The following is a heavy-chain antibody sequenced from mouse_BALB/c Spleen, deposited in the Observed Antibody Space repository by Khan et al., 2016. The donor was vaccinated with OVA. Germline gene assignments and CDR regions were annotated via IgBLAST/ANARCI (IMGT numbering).Heavy chain of an antibody. CDR3: ARFTTATGNYYVMDY. Sequence: VELVESGLGLVAPSQSLSITCTVSGFSLTYYGVNWVRQPPGKGLEWLGVIWGDGTTNYHSGLKSRLSTTKDNSNGQVFLKLNSLQTDDTDTYYCARFTTATGNYYVMDYWGQGTSVTVSS. CDR2: IWGDGTT. J-gene: IGHJ4*01. CDR1: GFSLTYYG. V-gene: IGHV2-3*01. D-gene: IGHD1-2*01.